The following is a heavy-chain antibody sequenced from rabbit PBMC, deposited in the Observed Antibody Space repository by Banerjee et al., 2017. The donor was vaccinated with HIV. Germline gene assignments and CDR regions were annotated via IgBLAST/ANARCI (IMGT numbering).Heavy chain of an antibody. D-gene: IGHD2-1*01. J-gene: IGHJ4*01. Sequence: QEQLVESGGGLVQPEGSLTLTCTASGFSFSSSYYMCWVRQAPGKGLEWIACIYSGSGRTYYASWAKGRFSISRSTSLNTVTLQMTSLTAADTATYFCARDPSVDDYGDSLYYFDLWGQGTLVTVS. V-gene: IGHV1S47*01. CDR2: IYSGSGRT. CDR3: ARDPSVDDYGDSLYYFDL. CDR1: GFSFSSSYY.